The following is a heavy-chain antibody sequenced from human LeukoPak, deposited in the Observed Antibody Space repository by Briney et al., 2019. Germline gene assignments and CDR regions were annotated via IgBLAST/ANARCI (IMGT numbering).Heavy chain of an antibody. CDR1: GFTFTDFS. CDR3: AYLELRSDWSDVPGPQIDY. J-gene: IGHJ4*02. Sequence: GGALRLSCAASGFTFTDFSMNWVRQALGGELQWVSTISAGGTITYYADSGNGRCILSKDSSKDADYLQMNSLKARDMAVYYCAYLELRSDWSDVPGPQIDYWGQGTLVSVSS. CDR2: ISAGGTIT. D-gene: IGHD1-1*01. V-gene: IGHV3-23*01.